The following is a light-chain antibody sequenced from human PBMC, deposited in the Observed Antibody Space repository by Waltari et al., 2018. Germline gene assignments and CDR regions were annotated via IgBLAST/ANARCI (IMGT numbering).Light chain of an antibody. V-gene: IGKV3-11*01. CDR1: QGVSSY. CDR3: HQRANWPVT. CDR2: DAS. Sequence: ETVFTQAPATLSLSPVERATLSCRASQGVSSYLAWYQAKPGQAPRLRIYDASHRATAVPATFSGSGSGTDFTLTISSLEPEDIAVYYCHQRANWPVTFGQGTKVEIK. J-gene: IGKJ1*01.